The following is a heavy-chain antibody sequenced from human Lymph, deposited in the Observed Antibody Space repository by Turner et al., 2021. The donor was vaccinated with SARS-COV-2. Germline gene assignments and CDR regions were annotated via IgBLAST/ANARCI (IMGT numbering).Heavy chain of an antibody. V-gene: IGHV3-33*01. Sequence: QVQLVESGGGVVKPGRSLRLSGAASGFTFSSHGRHWVRQAPGKGLEWVAVIWYDGSNKYYADSVKGRFTISRDNSKNTLYLQMNSLRAEDTAVYYCAREGDALAGGMDVWGQGTTVTVSS. D-gene: IGHD2-15*01. J-gene: IGHJ6*02. CDR2: IWYDGSNK. CDR3: AREGDALAGGMDV. CDR1: GFTFSSHG.